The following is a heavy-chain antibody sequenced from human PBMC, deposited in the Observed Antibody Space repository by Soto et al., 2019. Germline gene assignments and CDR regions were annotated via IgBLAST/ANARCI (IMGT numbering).Heavy chain of an antibody. CDR3: AKDHSRDGYNSNYN. J-gene: IGHJ4*02. CDR1: GFPFNSYA. D-gene: IGHD5-12*01. CDR2: ISGSGGST. Sequence: GGSLRLSCAASGFPFNSYAMSWVRQATGKGLEWVSAISGSGGSTYYADSVKGRFTISRDNSKNTLYLQMNSLRAEDTAVYYCAKDHSRDGYNSNYNWGQGTLVTVSS. V-gene: IGHV3-23*01.